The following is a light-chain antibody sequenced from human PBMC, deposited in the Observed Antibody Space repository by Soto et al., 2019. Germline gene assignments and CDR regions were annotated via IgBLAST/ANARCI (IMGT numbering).Light chain of an antibody. CDR1: QSISSW. V-gene: IGKV1-5*01. J-gene: IGKJ2*01. CDR3: QQYNSYSMYT. CDR2: DAS. Sequence: DIQMTQSPSTLSASVGARVTITCRASQSISSWLAWYQQKPGKAPKLLIYDASSLESGVPSRFSGSRSGTEFTLTISSLQPDDFATYYCQQYNSYSMYTFGQGTKLEIK.